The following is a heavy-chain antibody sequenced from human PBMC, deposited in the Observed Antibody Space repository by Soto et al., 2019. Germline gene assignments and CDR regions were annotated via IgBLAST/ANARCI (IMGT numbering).Heavy chain of an antibody. V-gene: IGHV3-23*01. Sequence: GGSLRLSCAASGFTFSSYAMSWVRQAPGEGLEWVSAISGSGGSTYYADSVKGRFTISRDNSKNTLYLQMNSLRAEDTAVYYCAKEAIVVVPAARTSHGMDVWGQGTTVTVSS. CDR1: GFTFSSYA. CDR2: ISGSGGST. D-gene: IGHD2-2*01. CDR3: AKEAIVVVPAARTSHGMDV. J-gene: IGHJ6*02.